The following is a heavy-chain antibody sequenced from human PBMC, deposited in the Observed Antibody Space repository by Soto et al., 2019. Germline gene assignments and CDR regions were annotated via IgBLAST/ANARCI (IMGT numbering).Heavy chain of an antibody. CDR3: ASYFRGGSYIDY. J-gene: IGHJ4*02. Sequence: PSETLSLTCAVSGGSISSAGYSWGWIRQPPGKGLEWIGYIYHSGSTYYNPSLKSRVTISVDRSKNQFSLKLSSVTAADTAVYYCASYFRGGSYIDYWGQGTLVTVSS. V-gene: IGHV4-30-2*01. CDR2: IYHSGST. CDR1: GGSISSAGYS. D-gene: IGHD2-15*01.